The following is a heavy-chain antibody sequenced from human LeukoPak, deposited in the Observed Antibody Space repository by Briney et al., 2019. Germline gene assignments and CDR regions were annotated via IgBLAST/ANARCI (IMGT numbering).Heavy chain of an antibody. D-gene: IGHD6-19*01. CDR3: ARVTAVAGYFDY. V-gene: IGHV4-34*01. Sequence: PSDTLSLTCSGYGGSFSGYYWGWIRQPPGKGLEWIGEINNSGSTNYNPSLKSRVTISVDTDKNQFSLKVTAVTAADTAVYYCARVTAVAGYFDYWGQGTLVTVSS. CDR1: GGSFSGYY. CDR2: INNSGST. J-gene: IGHJ4*02.